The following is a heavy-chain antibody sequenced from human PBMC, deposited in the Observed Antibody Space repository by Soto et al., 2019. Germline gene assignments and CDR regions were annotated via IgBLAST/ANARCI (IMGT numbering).Heavy chain of an antibody. Sequence: QVQLVESGGGVVQPGRSLRLSCAASGFTFSSYGMHWVRQAPGKGLEWVAVISYDGSNKYYADSVKGRFTISRDNSKNTLYLQMNSLRAEDTAVYYCAKRCGGDCYNGMDVWGQGTTVTVSS. J-gene: IGHJ6*02. D-gene: IGHD2-21*01. CDR1: GFTFSSYG. CDR3: AKRCGGDCYNGMDV. CDR2: ISYDGSNK. V-gene: IGHV3-30*18.